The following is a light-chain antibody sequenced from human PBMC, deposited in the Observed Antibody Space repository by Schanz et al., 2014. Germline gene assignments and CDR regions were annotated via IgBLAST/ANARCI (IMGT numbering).Light chain of an antibody. CDR2: GAS. V-gene: IGKV3-20*01. CDR3: QQYYNSRT. Sequence: EIVLTQSPATLSLSPGERATLSCRASQSVSSYLAWYQQKPGQAPRLLIYGASSRATGIPDRFTGSGSGADFTLTISRLEPEDFAVYYCQQYYNSRTFGQGTKVEIK. CDR1: QSVSSY. J-gene: IGKJ1*01.